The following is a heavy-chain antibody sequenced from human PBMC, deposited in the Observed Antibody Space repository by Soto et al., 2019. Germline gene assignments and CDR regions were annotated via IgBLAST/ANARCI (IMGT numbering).Heavy chain of an antibody. J-gene: IGHJ6*02. CDR1: GYTFTGYY. V-gene: IGHV1-2*04. CDR2: INPNSGGT. D-gene: IGHD2-15*01. Sequence: ASVKVSCKASGYTFTGYYMHWVRQAPGQGLEWMGWINPNSGGTNYAQKFQGWVTMTRDTSISTAYMELSRLRSDDTAVYYRARDLNCSGGSCYAHRYYYYGMDVWGQGTTVTVSS. CDR3: ARDLNCSGGSCYAHRYYYYGMDV.